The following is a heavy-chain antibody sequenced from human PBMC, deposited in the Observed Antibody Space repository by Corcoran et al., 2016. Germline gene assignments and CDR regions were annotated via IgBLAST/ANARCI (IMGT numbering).Heavy chain of an antibody. J-gene: IGHJ3*02. D-gene: IGHD6-6*01. V-gene: IGHV5-51*01. CDR2: IYPADSDT. CDR1: GYSFTNYW. CDR3: ARLGYSTSSHAFDI. Sequence: EVQLVQSGAEVKKPGESLKISCKDSGYSFTNYWIGWVRQMPGKGLEWMGIIYPADSDTRYSPSFQGQVTISADKSIRTAYLQWSSLKASDTAIYYWARLGYSTSSHAFDIWGQGTMVNVPS.